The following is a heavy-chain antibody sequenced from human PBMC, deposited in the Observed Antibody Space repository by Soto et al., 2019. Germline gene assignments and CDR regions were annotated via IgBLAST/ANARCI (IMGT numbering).Heavy chain of an antibody. CDR2: IYSGGST. Sequence: EVQVVETGGGLVQPGGSLRLSCAASGFTVSSNYMNWVRQAPGKGLEWVSVIYSGGSTNYADSVKGRFTISRDNSKNTLYLQMNSLRTEDTAVYYCATGPGIPTAGTVDYWGQRTLVTVSS. V-gene: IGHV3-66*01. D-gene: IGHD6-13*01. CDR1: GFTVSSNY. CDR3: ATGPGIPTAGTVDY. J-gene: IGHJ4*02.